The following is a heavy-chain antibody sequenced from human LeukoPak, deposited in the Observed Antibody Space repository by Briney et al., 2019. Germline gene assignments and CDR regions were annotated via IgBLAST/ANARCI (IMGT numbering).Heavy chain of an antibody. J-gene: IGHJ4*02. CDR1: GSTFSSYA. CDR3: AKNDLGYDSSGNYFDY. CDR2: ISGSGGST. D-gene: IGHD3-22*01. V-gene: IGHV3-23*01. Sequence: GGSLRLSCAASGSTFSSYAMSWVRQAPGKGLGWVSGISGSGGSTYYGDSVKGRFTISRDNSKNTLYLQMNSLRAEDTAVYHCAKNDLGYDSSGNYFDYWGQGTLVTVSS.